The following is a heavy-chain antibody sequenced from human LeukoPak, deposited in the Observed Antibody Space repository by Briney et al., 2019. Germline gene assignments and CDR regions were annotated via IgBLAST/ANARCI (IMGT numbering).Heavy chain of an antibody. CDR2: IKQDGSEK. CDR1: GFTFSSYG. J-gene: IGHJ6*03. Sequence: GGSLRLSCAASGFTFSSYGMHWVRQAPGKGLEWVANIKQDGSEKYYVDSVKGRFTISRDNAKNSLYLQMNSLRAEDTAVYYCARVVFRMDVWGKGTTVTVSS. D-gene: IGHD3-10*01. CDR3: ARVVFRMDV. V-gene: IGHV3-7*01.